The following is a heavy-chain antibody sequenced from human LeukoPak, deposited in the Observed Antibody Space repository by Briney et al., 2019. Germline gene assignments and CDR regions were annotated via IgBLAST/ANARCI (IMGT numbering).Heavy chain of an antibody. J-gene: IGHJ4*02. CDR3: ARRRGNFWSDFYAFDY. V-gene: IGHV4-59*08. CDR2: IYYSGDT. D-gene: IGHD3-3*01. CDR1: GGSINNHY. Sequence: SETLSLTCTVSGGSINNHYWSWIRQPPGKGLEWIGYIYYSGDTNYSPSLASRVTISLDTSKNQFSLKLSSVTAADTAVYYCARRRGNFWSDFYAFDYWGLGTLVTVSS.